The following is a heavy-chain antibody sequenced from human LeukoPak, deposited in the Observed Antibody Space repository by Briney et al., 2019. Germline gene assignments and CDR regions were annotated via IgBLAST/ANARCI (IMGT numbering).Heavy chain of an antibody. J-gene: IGHJ4*02. CDR3: ARDDYYDSSGYYVL. V-gene: IGHV4-34*01. CDR2: INHSGST. D-gene: IGHD3-22*01. Sequence: PSETLSLTCAVYGGSFSGYYWSWIRQPPGKGLEWIGEINHSGSTNYNPSLKSRVTISVDTSKNQFSLKLSSVTAADTAVYYCARDDYYDSSGYYVLWGQGTLVTVSS. CDR1: GGSFSGYY.